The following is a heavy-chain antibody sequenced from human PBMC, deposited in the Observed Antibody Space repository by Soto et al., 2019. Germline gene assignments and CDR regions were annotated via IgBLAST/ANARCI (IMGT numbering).Heavy chain of an antibody. CDR3: ARSVGYYYYGMDV. J-gene: IGHJ6*02. V-gene: IGHV4-30-4*01. Sequence: QVHLEESGPGLVKPSQTLSLTCTVLGDSIRSGDYYWNWIRQPPGRGLEWIGYIYYSGSTYYNPSLKSRLTMSVDTSKNQFSLRLSSVTAADTAVYYCARSVGYYYYGMDVWGQGTTVIVSS. CDR2: IYYSGST. CDR1: GDSIRSGDYY. D-gene: IGHD1-26*01.